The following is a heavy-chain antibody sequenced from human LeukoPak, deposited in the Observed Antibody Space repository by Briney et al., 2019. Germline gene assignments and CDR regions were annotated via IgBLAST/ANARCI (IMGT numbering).Heavy chain of an antibody. J-gene: IGHJ4*02. CDR3: ARAPFYAGYFDY. CDR1: GGSISSSSYC. D-gene: IGHD5/OR15-5a*01. Sequence: SETLSLTCTVSGGSISSSSYCWGWIRQPPGKGLEWIGSIYYSGSTYYNPSLRSRVTISVDTSKNQFSLKLSSVTAADTAVYYCARAPFYAGYFDYWGQGTLVTVSS. CDR2: IYYSGST. V-gene: IGHV4-39*01.